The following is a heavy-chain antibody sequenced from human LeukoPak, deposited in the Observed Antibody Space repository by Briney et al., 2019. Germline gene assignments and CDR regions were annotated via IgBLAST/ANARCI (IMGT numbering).Heavy chain of an antibody. Sequence: SETLSLTCAVSGGSISSSNWWSWVRQPPGKGLEWIGEIYHSGSTNYNPSLKSRVTISVDKSKNQFSLKLSSVTAADTAVYYCARDRRGDGYTNFDYWGQGTLVTVSS. CDR2: IYHSGST. V-gene: IGHV4-4*02. CDR3: ARDRRGDGYTNFDY. J-gene: IGHJ4*02. CDR1: GGSISSSNW. D-gene: IGHD5-24*01.